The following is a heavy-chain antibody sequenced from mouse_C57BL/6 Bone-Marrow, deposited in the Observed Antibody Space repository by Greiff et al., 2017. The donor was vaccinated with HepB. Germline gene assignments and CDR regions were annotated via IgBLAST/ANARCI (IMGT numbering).Heavy chain of an antibody. J-gene: IGHJ2*01. V-gene: IGHV6-6*01. CDR2: IRNKANNHAT. D-gene: IGHD4-1*01. CDR1: GFTFSDAW. CDR3: TRGKLTSYFDY. Sequence: EVMLVESGGGLVQPGGSMKLSCAASGFTFSDAWMDWVRQSPEKGLEWVAEIRNKANNHATYYAESVKGRLTISRDDSKSSVYLQMNSLRAEDTGIYYCTRGKLTSYFDYWGQGTTLTVSS.